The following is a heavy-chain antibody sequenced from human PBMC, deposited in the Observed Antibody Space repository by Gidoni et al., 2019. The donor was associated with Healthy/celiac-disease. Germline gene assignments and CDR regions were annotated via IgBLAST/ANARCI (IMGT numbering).Heavy chain of an antibody. Sequence: EVQLLESGGGLVQPGGSLRLSCAASGFPFSSYAMIWVRQAPGKGLECVSAISGRGCSTYYAASVEGLFTIARYKSKNTLYLQMNSLSADDTGVYYCAKDHKVYYGSGSYSRHGIDYWGQGTLFTVSS. CDR3: AKDHKVYYGSGSYSRHGIDY. V-gene: IGHV3-23*01. CDR1: GFPFSSYA. D-gene: IGHD3-10*01. CDR2: ISGRGCST. J-gene: IGHJ4*02.